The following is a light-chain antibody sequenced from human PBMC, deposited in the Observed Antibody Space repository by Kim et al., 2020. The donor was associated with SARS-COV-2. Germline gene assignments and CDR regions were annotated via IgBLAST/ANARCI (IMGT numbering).Light chain of an antibody. Sequence: PGQTDGVHCGGNSIGSKSVHWYQQKSGQAPVLVIYYDSDRPSGIPERFSGSNSGNTATLTISRVEAGDEADYYCQVWDSSSDHRVVFGGGTKVTVL. CDR1: SIGSKS. CDR2: YDS. CDR3: QVWDSSSDHRVV. J-gene: IGLJ2*01. V-gene: IGLV3-21*04.